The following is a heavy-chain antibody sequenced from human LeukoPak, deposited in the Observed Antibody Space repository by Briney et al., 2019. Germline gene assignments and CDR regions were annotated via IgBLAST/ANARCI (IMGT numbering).Heavy chain of an antibody. D-gene: IGHD6-19*01. V-gene: IGHV1-69*06. CDR1: GGTFSSYA. J-gene: IGHJ5*02. Sequence: GASVKVSCKASGGTFSSYAISWVRQAPGQGLEWMGGIIPIFGTANYAQKFQGRVTITADKSTSTAYMELSSLRSEDTAVYYCARDGYSSGWSQYNWFDPWGQGTLVTVSS. CDR3: ARDGYSSGWSQYNWFDP. CDR2: IIPIFGTA.